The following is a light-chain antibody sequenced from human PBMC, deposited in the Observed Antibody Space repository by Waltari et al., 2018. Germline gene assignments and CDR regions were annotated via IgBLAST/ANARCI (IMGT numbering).Light chain of an antibody. Sequence: EIVLTQSPGTLSLSPGERATLSCRASQSVSRFLAWYQQKPGQAPRLLIYAAPSRATGIPDRFSGSGSGTDFSLTISRLEPEDFAMYYCQHYVSLPATFGQGTKVEIK. CDR3: QHYVSLPAT. CDR1: QSVSRF. V-gene: IGKV3-20*01. J-gene: IGKJ1*01. CDR2: AAP.